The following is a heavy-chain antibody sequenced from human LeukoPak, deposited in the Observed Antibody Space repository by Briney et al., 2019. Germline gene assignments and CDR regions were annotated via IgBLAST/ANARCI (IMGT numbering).Heavy chain of an antibody. D-gene: IGHD3-22*01. J-gene: IGHJ5*02. Sequence: ASVKVSCKASGYTFTPYGIYWVRQAPGQRPEWMGWINSGNGNTKYSQKFQGRVTITRDTSASTAYMELSSLTSEDTAVYFCAGMTYNSSPFDPWGQGTLVTVSS. CDR1: GYTFTPYG. CDR3: AGMTYNSSPFDP. CDR2: INSGNGNT. V-gene: IGHV1-3*01.